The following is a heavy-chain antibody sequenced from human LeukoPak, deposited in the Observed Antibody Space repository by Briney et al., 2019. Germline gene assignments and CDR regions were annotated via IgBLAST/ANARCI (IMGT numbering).Heavy chain of an antibody. V-gene: IGHV5-51*01. J-gene: IGHJ4*02. CDR1: GYSFSSYW. CDR2: IFPGDSDT. D-gene: IGHD3-10*01. Sequence: GESLKISCKGSGYSFSSYWIAWVRQMPGKGLEWMGIIFPGDSDTTYSPSFQGQVTISADKSISTAYLQWSSLKASDTAMYFCARRRSSTLIDYWGQGTLVTVSS. CDR3: ARRRSSTLIDY.